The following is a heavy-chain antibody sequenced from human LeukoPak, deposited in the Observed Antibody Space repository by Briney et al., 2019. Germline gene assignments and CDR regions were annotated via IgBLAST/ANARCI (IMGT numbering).Heavy chain of an antibody. V-gene: IGHV4-59*01. Sequence: PSETLSLTCTVSGGSISSYYWSWIRQPPGKGLEWIGYIYYSGSTNYNPSLKSRVTISVDTSKNQFSLKLSSVTAAGTAVYYCARGAWYYYDSSGYYYAFDYWGQGTLVTVSS. CDR1: GGSISSYY. D-gene: IGHD3-22*01. CDR3: ARGAWYYYDSSGYYYAFDY. J-gene: IGHJ4*02. CDR2: IYYSGST.